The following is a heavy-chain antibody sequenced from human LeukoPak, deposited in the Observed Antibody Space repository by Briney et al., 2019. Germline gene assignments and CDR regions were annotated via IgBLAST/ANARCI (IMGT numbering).Heavy chain of an antibody. J-gene: IGHJ4*02. D-gene: IGHD3-16*01. Sequence: ASVKVSCKTSGYTFINYYIHWIRQAPGQGLGWMGRINPSTGGTDFAQKFQGKVSMTTDTSISTAYMHLSRLGSDDTAVYYCATLGEDKTDTPFDYWGQGTLVTVSS. CDR1: GYTFINYY. V-gene: IGHV1-2*06. CDR3: ATLGEDKTDTPFDY. CDR2: INPSTGGT.